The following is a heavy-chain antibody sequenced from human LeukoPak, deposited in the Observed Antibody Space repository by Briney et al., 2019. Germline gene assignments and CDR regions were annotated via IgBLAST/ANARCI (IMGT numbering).Heavy chain of an antibody. Sequence: PSETLSLTCTVSGSSISSSSCYWGWIRQPPGKGLEWIGSVYCSGTPNYNPSLKSRVTISIDTSKNQFSLKLSSVTAADTAVYYCARDRVGDYFDYWGQGTLVTVSS. CDR2: VYCSGTP. J-gene: IGHJ4*02. V-gene: IGHV4-39*07. CDR3: ARDRVGDYFDY. D-gene: IGHD3-16*01. CDR1: GSSISSSSCY.